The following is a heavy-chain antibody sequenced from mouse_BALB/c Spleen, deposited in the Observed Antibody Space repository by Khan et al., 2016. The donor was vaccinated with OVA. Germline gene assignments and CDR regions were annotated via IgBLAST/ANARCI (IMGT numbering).Heavy chain of an antibody. D-gene: IGHD1-1*01. J-gene: IGHJ3*01. CDR3: ARPYYGSAWFAY. Sequence: QVTLKESGPGLVAPSQTLSITCTVSGFSLTTYGVHWVRQPPGKGLEWLGVIWAGGSTNYNSALMSRLSIIKDNSKSQVFLKMNSLQNDDTAIYYCARPYYGSAWFAYWGQGTLVTVSA. CDR1: GFSLTTYG. V-gene: IGHV2-9*02. CDR2: IWAGGST.